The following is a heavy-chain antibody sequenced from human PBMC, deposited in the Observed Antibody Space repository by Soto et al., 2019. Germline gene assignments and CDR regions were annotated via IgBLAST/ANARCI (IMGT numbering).Heavy chain of an antibody. CDR3: VRGNDNYDFWNNWSLDP. Sequence: SETLSLTCAVSGGSINNNFWSWVRQPPGKGLEWIGEIYQTGSINYNPSLRSRVTISVDKSKNQLSLKVDFVTAADTAFYYCVRGNDNYDFWNNWSLDPWGQGTLVTVSS. CDR2: IYQTGSI. CDR1: GGSINNNFW. J-gene: IGHJ5*02. D-gene: IGHD3-3*01. V-gene: IGHV4-4*02.